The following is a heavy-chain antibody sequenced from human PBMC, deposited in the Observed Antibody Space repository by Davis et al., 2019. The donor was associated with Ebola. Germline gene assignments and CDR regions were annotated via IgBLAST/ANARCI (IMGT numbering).Heavy chain of an antibody. D-gene: IGHD3-3*01. J-gene: IGHJ6*02. CDR1: GYSFTSYW. CDR3: ARLTIFGVVYYYGMDV. CDR2: IYPGDSDT. Sequence: GESLKISCKGSGYSFTSYWIGWVRQMPGKGLEWMGIIYPGDSDTRYSPSFQGQVTISVDKSISTAYLQWSSLKASDTAMYYCARLTIFGVVYYYGMDVWGQGTTVTVSS. V-gene: IGHV5-51*01.